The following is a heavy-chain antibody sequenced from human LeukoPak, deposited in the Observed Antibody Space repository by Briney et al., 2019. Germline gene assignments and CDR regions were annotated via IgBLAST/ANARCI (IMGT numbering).Heavy chain of an antibody. Sequence: SETLSLTCAVSGYSISSCSYWGWIRQPPGKGLEWIGNMFHSGDTYHNPSLKSRVTISADTSKNQFSLKLTSVTAADTAVYYCAKVGAYGDYARHDYWGQGTLVTVSS. D-gene: IGHD4-17*01. CDR3: AKVGAYGDYARHDY. CDR2: MFHSGDT. V-gene: IGHV4-38-2*01. J-gene: IGHJ4*02. CDR1: GYSISSCSY.